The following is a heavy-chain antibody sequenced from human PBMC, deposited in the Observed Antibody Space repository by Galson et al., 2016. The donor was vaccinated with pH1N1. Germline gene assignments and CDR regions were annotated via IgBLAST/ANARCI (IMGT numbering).Heavy chain of an antibody. CDR2: IDPSNGGT. CDR3: ARDGYGDYVGGDY. V-gene: IGHV1-46*01. CDR1: GYIFTRDY. Sequence: SVKVSCKASGYIFTRDYFHWVRQAPGQGLEWMGVIDPSNGGTTFAQKFQGRVTMTRDTSTSTVYMELTSLRSEDTALYFCARDGYGDYVGGDYWGQGTLVTVSS. D-gene: IGHD4-17*01. J-gene: IGHJ4*02.